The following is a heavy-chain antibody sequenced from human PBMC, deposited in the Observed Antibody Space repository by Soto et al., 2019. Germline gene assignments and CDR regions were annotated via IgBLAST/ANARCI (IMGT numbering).Heavy chain of an antibody. J-gene: IGHJ6*02. CDR2: ISGSGGST. V-gene: IGHV3-23*01. Sequence: GGSLRLSCAASGFTFSSYAMSWVRQAPGKGLEWVSAISGSGGSTYYADSVKGRFTISRGNSKNTLYLQMNSLRAEDTAVYYCAKELKYSSSWIYYYGMDVWGQGTTVTVSS. CDR3: AKELKYSSSWIYYYGMDV. D-gene: IGHD6-13*01. CDR1: GFTFSSYA.